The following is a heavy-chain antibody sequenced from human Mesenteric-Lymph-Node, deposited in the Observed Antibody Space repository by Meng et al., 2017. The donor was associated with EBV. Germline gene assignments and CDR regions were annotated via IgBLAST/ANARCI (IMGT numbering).Heavy chain of an antibody. CDR1: GGHVGTGGQY. Sequence: HPQLEELGLGVVKPFTTRALTWAWFGGHVGTGGQYRTWSRQAPGKGLEWIGYNYHSRSNYQNQAPNRRGPILMDRSKNQFPPMLNSVTAADTAVYYCARFVEMATTAYFDSWGGGILVTVSS. CDR3: ARFVEMATTAYFDS. J-gene: IGHJ4*02. CDR2: NYHSRSN. D-gene: IGHD5-24*01. V-gene: IGHV4-30-2*01.